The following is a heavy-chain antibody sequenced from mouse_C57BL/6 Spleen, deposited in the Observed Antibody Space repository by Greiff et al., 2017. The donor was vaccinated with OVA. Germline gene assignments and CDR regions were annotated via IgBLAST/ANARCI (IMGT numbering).Heavy chain of an antibody. CDR2: ISDGGSYT. V-gene: IGHV5-4*01. D-gene: IGHD1-1*02. J-gene: IGHJ4*01. Sequence: EVQRVESGGGLVKPGGSLKLSCAASGFTFSSYAMSWVRQTPEKRLEWVATISDGGSYTYYPDNVKGRFTISRDNAKNNLYLQMSHLKSEDTAMYYCARDKKGSYDAMDYWGQGTSVTVSS. CDR1: GFTFSSYA. CDR3: ARDKKGSYDAMDY.